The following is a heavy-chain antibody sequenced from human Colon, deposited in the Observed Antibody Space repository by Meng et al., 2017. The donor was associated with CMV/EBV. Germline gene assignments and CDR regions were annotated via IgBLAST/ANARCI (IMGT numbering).Heavy chain of an antibody. CDR1: GDSISSSTYY. CDR2: IYYSGST. CDR3: ARVHEGYFDV. J-gene: IGHJ4*02. V-gene: IGHV4-39*07. Sequence: QLQLQESGPGLVKPSETLSLTCTVSGDSISSSTYYWGWIRQPPGKGLEWIGNIYYSGSTYYNPSLKSRLTISIDTSKNQFSLKVNSVTAADTAVYYCARVHEGYFDVWGQGPLGTVAS.